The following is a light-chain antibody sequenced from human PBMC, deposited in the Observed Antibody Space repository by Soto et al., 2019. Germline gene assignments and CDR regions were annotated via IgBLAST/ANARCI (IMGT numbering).Light chain of an antibody. J-gene: IGLJ3*02. CDR2: SNY. CDR1: DSNIGAGYD. CDR3: QSYDTRLGDWV. Sequence: LTQPPSVSGAPGQTVTISCSGSDSNIGAGYDLHWYQQVPGTAPKLLIHSNYLRASGVPDRFSASKSVTSASLAIIGLQADDEADYYCQSYDTRLGDWVFGGGTKVTVL. V-gene: IGLV1-40*01.